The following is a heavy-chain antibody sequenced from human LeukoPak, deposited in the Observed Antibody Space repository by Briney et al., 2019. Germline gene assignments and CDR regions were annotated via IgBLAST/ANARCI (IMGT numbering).Heavy chain of an antibody. V-gene: IGHV4-34*01. CDR1: IESFSGHS. CDR2: INHSGNT. D-gene: IGHD1-26*01. CDR3: ARRPRNSENYDGPSGPDY. J-gene: IGHJ4*02. Sequence: SETLSLTCAVYIESFSGHSWTWIRQSPGKGLEWIGEINHSGNTNYNPSLKSRVTISVDTSKNQFSLKITSVTAADTAIYYCARRPRNSENYDGPSGPDYWGQGTQVTVSS.